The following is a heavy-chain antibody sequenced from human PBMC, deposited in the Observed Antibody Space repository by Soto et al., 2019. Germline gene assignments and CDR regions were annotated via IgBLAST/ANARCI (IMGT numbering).Heavy chain of an antibody. V-gene: IGHV1-69*01. D-gene: IGHD1-7*01. CDR1: GGTFSSYA. Sequence: QVQLVQSGAEVKKPGSSVKVSCKASGGTFSSYAISWVRQAPGQGLEWMGGIIPIFGTANYAQKFQGRVTITADESTSTAYRELSSLRSDDTAVYYCARDRTTPSDNWFDPWGQGTLVTVSS. J-gene: IGHJ5*02. CDR2: IIPIFGTA. CDR3: ARDRTTPSDNWFDP.